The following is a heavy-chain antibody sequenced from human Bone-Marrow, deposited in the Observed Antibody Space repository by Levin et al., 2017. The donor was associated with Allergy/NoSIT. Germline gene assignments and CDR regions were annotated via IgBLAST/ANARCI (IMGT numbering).Heavy chain of an antibody. CDR3: ARDRLASLYCSSIDV. CDR1: GGSISSGRYY. J-gene: IGHJ6*03. CDR2: IYTTGST. Sequence: SQTLSLTCSVSGGSISSGRYYFTWVRQSAGKGLEWIGRIYTTGSTNYNPSLESRVTISRDTFKKEVYLTLGPVTAADAAVYYCARDRLASLYCSSIDVWGRANTVIVSS. V-gene: IGHV4-61*02. D-gene: IGHD2-21*01.